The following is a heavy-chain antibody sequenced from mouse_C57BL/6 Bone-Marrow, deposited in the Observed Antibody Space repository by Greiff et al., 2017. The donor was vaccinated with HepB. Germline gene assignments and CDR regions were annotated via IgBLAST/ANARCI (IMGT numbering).Heavy chain of an antibody. J-gene: IGHJ3*01. CDR2: IWRGGST. D-gene: IGHD2-4*01. V-gene: IGHV2-5*01. Sequence: VQGVESGPGLVQPSQSLSITCTVSGFSLTSYGVHWVRQSPGKGLEWLGVIWRGGSTDYNAAFMSRLSITKDNSKSQVFFKMNSLQADDTAIYYCAKGDYDYDWFAYWGQGTLVTVSA. CDR3: AKGDYDYDWFAY. CDR1: GFSLTSYG.